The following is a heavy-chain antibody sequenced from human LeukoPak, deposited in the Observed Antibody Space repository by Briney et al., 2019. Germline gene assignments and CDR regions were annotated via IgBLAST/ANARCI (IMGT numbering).Heavy chain of an antibody. CDR3: GKDKTTYNWWEVIES. CDR1: GFTFSSYA. CDR2: ITHTGGDS. J-gene: IGHJ4*02. D-gene: IGHD1-1*01. V-gene: IGHV3-23*01. Sequence: GGSPRLSCVASGFTFSSYAMTWVRQAPGKGLEGVALITHTGGDSYYADSVKGRFAISRDNSKNTLYLEMNDLRAEDTALYSCGKDKTTYNWWEVIESWGQGALVTVSS.